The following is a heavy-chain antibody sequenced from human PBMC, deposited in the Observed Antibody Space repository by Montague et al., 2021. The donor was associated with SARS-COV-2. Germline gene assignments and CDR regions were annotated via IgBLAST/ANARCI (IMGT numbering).Heavy chain of an antibody. CDR1: GFSLINNGMG. Sequence: PALVKPTQTLTLTCTFSGFSLINNGMGVGWIRQPPGKALECLALIYWNVDKRYTPTLKNRLTVTKDISKNQVVLTMTNMEPVDTGTYYCAHKKSGWPSEFGYWGQGILVTVSS. J-gene: IGHJ4*02. D-gene: IGHD6-19*01. CDR2: IYWNVDK. CDR3: AHKKSGWPSEFGY. V-gene: IGHV2-5*01.